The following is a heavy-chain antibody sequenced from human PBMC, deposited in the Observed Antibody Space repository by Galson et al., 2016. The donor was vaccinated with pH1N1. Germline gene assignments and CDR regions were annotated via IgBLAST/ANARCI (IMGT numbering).Heavy chain of an antibody. D-gene: IGHD3-10*02. V-gene: IGHV3-9*01. CDR2: ISWNSGSI. J-gene: IGHJ5*02. CDR3: VTRVGYA. Sequence: SLRLSCAASGFTFDDYAMHWVRQAPGKGLEWVSGISWNSGSIGYADSVKGRFTISRDNAKNSLYLQMNSLRAEDTAVYYCVTRVGYAWGQGTLVTVPS. CDR1: GFTFDDYA.